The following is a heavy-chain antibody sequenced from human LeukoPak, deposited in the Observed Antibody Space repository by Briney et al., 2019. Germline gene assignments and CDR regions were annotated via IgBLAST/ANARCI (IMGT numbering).Heavy chain of an antibody. D-gene: IGHD3-3*01. Sequence: GGSLRLSCAASGFTFSSYWMHWVRQAPGKGLMWVSRINSDGSSTSYADSVKGRFTISRDSAKNTLYLQMNSLRAEDTAVYYCARGRTIFGVVTSAWFDPWGQGTLVTVSS. CDR3: ARGRTIFGVVTSAWFDP. CDR1: GFTFSSYW. CDR2: INSDGSST. J-gene: IGHJ5*02. V-gene: IGHV3-74*01.